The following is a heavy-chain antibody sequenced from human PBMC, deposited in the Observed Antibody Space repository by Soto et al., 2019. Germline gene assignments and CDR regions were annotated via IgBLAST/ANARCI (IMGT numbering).Heavy chain of an antibody. V-gene: IGHV4-39*07. CDR2: INYSGST. CDR3: ARGVYCSSTSCYWGMDV. Sequence: PSETLSLTCTVSGGSISNSNYYWGWIRQPQGKGLEWIGDINYSGSTYYNPSLKSRVTISVDTSKNQFSLKLSSVTAADTALYYCARGVYCSSTSCYWGMDVWGQGTTVTVSS. D-gene: IGHD2-2*01. CDR1: GGSISNSNYY. J-gene: IGHJ6*02.